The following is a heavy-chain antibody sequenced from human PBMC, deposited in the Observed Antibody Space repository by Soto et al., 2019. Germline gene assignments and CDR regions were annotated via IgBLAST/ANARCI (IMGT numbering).Heavy chain of an antibody. CDR3: ARMYSSGSGWFHP. CDR2: FYSSGSI. D-gene: IGHD6-19*01. V-gene: IGHV4-31*03. Sequence: SETLSLTCFVSGYSITAGGYYWSWIRHHPGEGLEWIGSFYSSGSIIYNPSLRSRVSISGDTSSNQFSMSLTSVTAADTARYYCARMYSSGSGWFHPWGQGTLVTVSS. CDR1: GYSITAGGYY. J-gene: IGHJ5*02.